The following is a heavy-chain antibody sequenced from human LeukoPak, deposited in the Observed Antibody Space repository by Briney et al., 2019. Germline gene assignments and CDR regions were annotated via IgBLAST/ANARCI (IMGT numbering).Heavy chain of an antibody. J-gene: IGHJ4*02. Sequence: PSETLSLTCTVSGGSISSSSYYWGWIRQPPGKGLEWIGSIYYSGSTYYNPSLTSRVTISVDTSKNQSSLKLSSVTAADTAVYYCARLKPDLMVRGTTFDYWGQGTLVTVSS. V-gene: IGHV4-39*01. CDR1: GGSISSSSYY. CDR3: ARLKPDLMVRGTTFDY. CDR2: IYYSGST. D-gene: IGHD3-10*01.